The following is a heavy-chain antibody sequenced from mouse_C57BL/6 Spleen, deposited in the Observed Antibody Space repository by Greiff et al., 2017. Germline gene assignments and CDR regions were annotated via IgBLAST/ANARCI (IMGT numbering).Heavy chain of an antibody. D-gene: IGHD2-3*01. CDR3: ARPYDGYYAWFAY. Sequence: QVQLQQPGAELVKPGASVKLSCKASGYTFTSYWMHWVKQRPGRGLEWIGRIDPNSGGTKYNEKFKSKATLTVDKPSSTAHMQLSSLTSEDSAVYYCARPYDGYYAWFAYWGQGTLVTVSA. CDR1: GYTFTSYW. V-gene: IGHV1-72*01. J-gene: IGHJ3*01. CDR2: IDPNSGGT.